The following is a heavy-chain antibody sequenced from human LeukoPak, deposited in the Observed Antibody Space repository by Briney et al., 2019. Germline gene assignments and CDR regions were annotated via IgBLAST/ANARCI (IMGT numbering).Heavy chain of an antibody. CDR3: ARMLMSGEFDY. D-gene: IGHD7-27*01. CDR2: INPTSGGT. Sequence: ASATVSCKASGYTFNGFYLHWVRQAPGQGGEWMGWINPTSGGTNYAQKFQGRVTMTRDTSISTAYMELASLRSDDTAVYYCARMLMSGEFDYWGQGTLVTVSS. CDR1: GYTFNGFY. V-gene: IGHV1-2*02. J-gene: IGHJ4*02.